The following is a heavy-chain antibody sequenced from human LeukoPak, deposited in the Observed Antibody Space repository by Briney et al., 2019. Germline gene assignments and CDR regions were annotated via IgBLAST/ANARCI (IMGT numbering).Heavy chain of an antibody. CDR1: GFTFSDYD. Sequence: GESLRLSCTASGFTFSDYDMSWVRQAPGKGLEWVSAISSSGDNTYYADSVQGRFIISRDNSKNTLFLHMNSLRVEDTAVYYCAKEIRPNDYWGQGTLVTVSS. CDR2: ISSSGDNT. CDR3: AKEIRPNDY. V-gene: IGHV3-23*01. D-gene: IGHD3-10*01. J-gene: IGHJ4*02.